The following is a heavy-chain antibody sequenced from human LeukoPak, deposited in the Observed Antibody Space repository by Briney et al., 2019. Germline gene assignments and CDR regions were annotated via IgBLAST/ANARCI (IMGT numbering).Heavy chain of an antibody. V-gene: IGHV4-39*01. J-gene: IGHJ4*02. Sequence: SETLSLTCTVSGGSIRSSTYYWGWIRQPPGKGLEWIGSIYYSGSTYYNPSLKSRVTISADTSKNQFSLTLGSVSATDTAVYYCVSPRGFSYGYFDYWGQGTLVTVSS. CDR1: GGSIRSSTYY. D-gene: IGHD5-18*01. CDR2: IYYSGST. CDR3: VSPRGFSYGYFDY.